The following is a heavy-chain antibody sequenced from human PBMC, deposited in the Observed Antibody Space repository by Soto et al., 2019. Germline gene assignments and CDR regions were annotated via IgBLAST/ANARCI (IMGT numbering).Heavy chain of an antibody. Sequence: ASVKVSCKTSGYTFNTYGINWVRQAPGQGLECMGWIKPGSGDTGYTQKFQGRVTMTRDTSITTAYMELNSLRSDDTAIYYCARGSAVGGNWFDSWGQGTLVTVSS. D-gene: IGHD6-19*01. J-gene: IGHJ5*01. V-gene: IGHV1-8*02. CDR2: IKPGSGDT. CDR1: GYTFNTYG. CDR3: ARGSAVGGNWFDS.